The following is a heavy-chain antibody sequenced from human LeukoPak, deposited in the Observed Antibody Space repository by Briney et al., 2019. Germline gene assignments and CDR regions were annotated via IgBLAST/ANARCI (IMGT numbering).Heavy chain of an antibody. J-gene: IGHJ6*03. CDR2: IIPIFGTA. CDR3: ARDIRAYQLLSHMDV. Sequence: ASVTVSCKASGGTFSSYAISWVRQAPGQGLEWMGGIIPIFGTANYAQKFQGRVTITADESTSTAYMELSSLRSEDTAVYYCARDIRAYQLLSHMDVWGKGTTVTVSS. CDR1: GGTFSSYA. V-gene: IGHV1-69*13. D-gene: IGHD2-2*01.